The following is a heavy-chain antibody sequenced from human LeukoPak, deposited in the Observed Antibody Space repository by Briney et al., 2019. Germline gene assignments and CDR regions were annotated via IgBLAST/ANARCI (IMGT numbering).Heavy chain of an antibody. J-gene: IGHJ6*03. D-gene: IGHD2-21*01. CDR3: ASLSIGPRPYYYYYMDV. V-gene: IGHV4-4*09. CDR1: GGSISSYN. Sequence: PSETLSFTCTVSGGSISSYNWGWIRQPPGKGLEWIGNIFTSGSTNYNPNYNPSVKSRVTISVDTSKNQFSLKLSSVTAADTAVYYCASLSIGPRPYYYYYMDVWGKGTTVTVSS. CDR2: IFTSGST.